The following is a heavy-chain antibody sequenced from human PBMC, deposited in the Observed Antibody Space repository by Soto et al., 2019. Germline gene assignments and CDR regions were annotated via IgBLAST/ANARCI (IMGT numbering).Heavy chain of an antibody. D-gene: IGHD6-19*01. CDR3: AKDRGWSPAYFDY. V-gene: IGHV3-23*01. CDR1: GFTFSSYA. CDR2: FSGSGGGT. Sequence: PGGSLRLSCAASGFTFSSYAMSWVRQAPGKGLEGVSGFSGSGGGTYYSDSVKCRFTISRDNSKNTLYLQMNSLRAEDTAVYYCAKDRGWSPAYFDYWGQGTLVTVSS. J-gene: IGHJ4*02.